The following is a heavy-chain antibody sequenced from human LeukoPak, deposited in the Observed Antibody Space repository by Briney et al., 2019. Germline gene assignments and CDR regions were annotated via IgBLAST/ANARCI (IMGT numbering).Heavy chain of an antibody. J-gene: IGHJ4*02. CDR2: ISGSGGTT. Sequence: RGSLRLSCAASGFTFSSYAMSWVRQAPGKGLEWVSGISGSGGTTGYADSVKGRFTVSRDNSKNTLYLQMNSLRAEDTAVYYCAKENHGIVGATTLIDYWGQGTLVTVSS. CDR3: AKENHGIVGATTLIDY. D-gene: IGHD1-26*01. V-gene: IGHV3-23*01. CDR1: GFTFSSYA.